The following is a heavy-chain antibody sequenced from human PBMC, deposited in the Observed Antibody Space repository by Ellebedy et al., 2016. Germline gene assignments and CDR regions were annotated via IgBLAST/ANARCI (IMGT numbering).Heavy chain of an antibody. J-gene: IGHJ4*02. V-gene: IGHV1-46*01. D-gene: IGHD6-13*01. CDR1: GYTFTSYD. CDR3: ARRAYSSSWLPYFDN. Sequence: ASVKVSCKASGYTFTSYDINWVRQATGQGLEWMGMINPSDGTTTYTQKFQGRVTMTRDTSTSTVYMEVSSLRSEDTAVYYCARRAYSSSWLPYFDNWGQGTLVTVSS. CDR2: INPSDGTT.